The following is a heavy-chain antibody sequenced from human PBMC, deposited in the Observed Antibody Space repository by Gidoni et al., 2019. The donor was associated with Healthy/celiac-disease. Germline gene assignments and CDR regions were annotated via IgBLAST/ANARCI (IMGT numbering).Heavy chain of an antibody. CDR3: ARDADPDYYDSSGYFHLDY. CDR1: GFTRSRSS. V-gene: IGHV3-48*02. CDR2: ISSSSSTI. J-gene: IGHJ4*02. Sequence: VQLVASGGGLVPPEGSLRLSCASSGFTRSRSSRNWVRQAPGKGLEWVSYISSSSSTIYYADSVKGRFTISRDNAKNSLYLQMNSLRDEDTAVYYCARDADPDYYDSSGYFHLDYWGQGTLVTVSS. D-gene: IGHD3-22*01.